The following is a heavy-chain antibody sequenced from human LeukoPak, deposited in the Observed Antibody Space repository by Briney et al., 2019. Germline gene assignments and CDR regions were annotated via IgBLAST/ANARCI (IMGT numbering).Heavy chain of an antibody. CDR3: AELGITMIGGV. J-gene: IGHJ6*04. CDR2: NGRGTSNI. CDR1: GFPFSNYF. Sequence: PGGSLRLSCAASGFPFSNYFMNWVRQAPGKGLEWVSSNGRGTSNIYYADSVKGRFTISRDNAKNSLYLQMNSLRAEDTAVYYCAELGITMIGGVWGKGTTVTISS. D-gene: IGHD3-10*02. V-gene: IGHV3-21*01.